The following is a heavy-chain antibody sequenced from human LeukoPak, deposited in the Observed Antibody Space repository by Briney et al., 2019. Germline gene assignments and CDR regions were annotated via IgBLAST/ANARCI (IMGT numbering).Heavy chain of an antibody. V-gene: IGHV4-31*03. J-gene: IGHJ5*02. Sequence: SETLSLTCTVSGGSISSGGYYWSWIRQHPGKGLEWIGYIYYSGSTYYNPSLKSRVTISVDTSKNQSSLKLSSVTAADTAVYYCARGRRPYGVWFDPWGQGTLVTVSS. CDR1: GGSISSGGYY. CDR3: ARGRRPYGVWFDP. D-gene: IGHD4-17*01. CDR2: IYYSGST.